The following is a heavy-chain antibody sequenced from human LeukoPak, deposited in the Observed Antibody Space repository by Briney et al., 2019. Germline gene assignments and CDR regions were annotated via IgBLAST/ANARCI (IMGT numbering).Heavy chain of an antibody. J-gene: IGHJ5*02. V-gene: IGHV4-34*01. CDR1: GGSSSGNY. D-gene: IGHD6-13*01. CDR2: IYYSGST. Sequence: SETLSLTCAFYGGSSSGNYWSWIRQPPGKGLEWIGSIYYSGSTYYNPSLKSRVTISVDTSKNQFSLKLSSVTAADTAVYYCARDLRIAAAGTVWFDPWGQGTLVTVSS. CDR3: ARDLRIAAAGTVWFDP.